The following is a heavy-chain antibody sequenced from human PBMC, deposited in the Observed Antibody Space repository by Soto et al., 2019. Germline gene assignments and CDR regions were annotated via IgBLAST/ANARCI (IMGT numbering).Heavy chain of an antibody. V-gene: IGHV1-46*01. Sequence: XSVKVSCKASGYTFTTYSMHWVRQAPGQGLEWMGLIDPRGGSTGYAQRFQGRVTMATDTSTSTVYMELSSLRSEDTAVYYCARPSGGSVEIPDPILGAEGMDVWGQGTTVTVSS. J-gene: IGHJ6*02. D-gene: IGHD2-2*02. CDR2: IDPRGGST. CDR1: GYTFTTYS. CDR3: ARPSGGSVEIPDPILGAEGMDV.